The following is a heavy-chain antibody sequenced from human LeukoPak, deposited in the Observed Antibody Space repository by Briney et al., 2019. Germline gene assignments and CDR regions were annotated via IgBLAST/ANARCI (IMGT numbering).Heavy chain of an antibody. V-gene: IGHV5-51*01. D-gene: IGHD2-2*01. Sequence: GESLKTSCKGSGYSFSTSWIAWVRQMPGKGLEWMGIIYPGDSDTKYSPSFQGQVTISADKSIATAYLQWSSLKASDTAIYYCARRQGWKVPPVNGNYYYGLDVWGQGTTVIVSS. CDR3: ARRQGWKVPPVNGNYYYGLDV. CDR1: GYSFSTSW. J-gene: IGHJ6*02. CDR2: IYPGDSDT.